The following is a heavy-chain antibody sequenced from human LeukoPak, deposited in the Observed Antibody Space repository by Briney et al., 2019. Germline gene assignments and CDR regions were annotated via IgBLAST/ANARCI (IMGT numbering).Heavy chain of an antibody. Sequence: GGSLRLSCAASGFTFSSYWMNWAGQAPGKGLEWVASINHNGNVNYYVDAVKGRFTISRDNAKNSLYLQMNSLRPEDPAVYYCARTYYDILTGSSVDSWGQGTLVTVSS. CDR2: INHNGNVN. CDR1: GFTFSSYW. J-gene: IGHJ4*02. CDR3: ARTYYDILTGSSVDS. V-gene: IGHV3-7*01. D-gene: IGHD3-9*01.